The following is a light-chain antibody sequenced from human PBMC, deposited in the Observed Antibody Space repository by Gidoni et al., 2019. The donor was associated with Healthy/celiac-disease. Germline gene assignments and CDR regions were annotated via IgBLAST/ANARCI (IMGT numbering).Light chain of an antibody. J-gene: IGKJ4*01. CDR3: QQSYSTLPGT. CDR2: AAS. V-gene: IGKV1-39*01. CDR1: QSISSY. Sequence: DIQMTQSHSSLSASVGDRVTITCRASQSISSYLNWYQQKPGKAPKLLIYAASSLQSGVPSRFSGSGSGTDFTLTISSLQPEDFATYYCQQSYSTLPGTFGGGTKVEIK.